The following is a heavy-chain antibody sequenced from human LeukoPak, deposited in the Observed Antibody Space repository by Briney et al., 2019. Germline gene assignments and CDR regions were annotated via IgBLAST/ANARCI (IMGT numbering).Heavy chain of an antibody. J-gene: IGHJ6*02. CDR1: GGSISSYY. CDR2: IYYSGST. CDR3: ARESGYSYGYGPDYYYYGMDV. Sequence: SETLSLTCTVSGGSISSYYWSWIRQPPGKGLEWIGYIYYSGSTNYNPSLKSRITISVDTSKNQFSLKLSSVTAADTAVYYCARESGYSYGYGPDYYYYGMDVWGQGTTVTVSS. D-gene: IGHD5-18*01. V-gene: IGHV4-59*01.